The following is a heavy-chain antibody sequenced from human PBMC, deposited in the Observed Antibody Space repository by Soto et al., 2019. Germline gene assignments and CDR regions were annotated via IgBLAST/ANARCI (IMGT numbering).Heavy chain of an antibody. CDR1: GGTFSRYT. CDR2: ITPMFGTA. V-gene: IGHV1-69*13. D-gene: IGHD3-22*01. Sequence: SVKVSCKASGGTFSRYTISWVRQAPGQGLEWMGGITPMFGTANYAQKFQGRVTIAADESTSTAYMELSSLRSEDTAVYYCARHVDYERSGYYYADWGQGTVVSVSS. J-gene: IGHJ4*02. CDR3: ARHVDYERSGYYYAD.